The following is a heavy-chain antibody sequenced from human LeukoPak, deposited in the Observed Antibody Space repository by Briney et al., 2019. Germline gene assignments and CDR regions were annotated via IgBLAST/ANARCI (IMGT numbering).Heavy chain of an antibody. J-gene: IGHJ4*02. CDR3: ARSTTGSRFDY. CDR1: GGSISSYY. D-gene: IGHD1-1*01. CDR2: IYYSGST. V-gene: IGHV4-59*08. Sequence: SETLSLTCTVSGGSISSYYWSWIRQPPGKGLEWIGYIYYSGSTYSNPSLKSRVTISVDTSKNQFSLKLSSVTAADTAVYYCARSTTGSRFDYWGQGTLVTVSS.